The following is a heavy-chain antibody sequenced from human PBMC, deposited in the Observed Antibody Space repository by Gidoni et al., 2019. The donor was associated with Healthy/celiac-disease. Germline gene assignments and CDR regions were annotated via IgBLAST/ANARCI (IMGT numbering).Heavy chain of an antibody. V-gene: IGHV3-30*18. CDR2: ISYDGSNK. J-gene: IGHJ6*02. CDR1: GFTFSSYG. CDR3: AKDGVRYFDGYGMDV. D-gene: IGHD3-9*01. Sequence: QVQLVESGGGVVQPGRSLRLSCAASGFTFSSYGMHWVRQAPGKGLEWVAVISYDGSNKYYSDSVKGRFTISRDNSKNTLYLQMNSLRAEDTAVYYCAKDGVRYFDGYGMDVWGQGTTVTVSS.